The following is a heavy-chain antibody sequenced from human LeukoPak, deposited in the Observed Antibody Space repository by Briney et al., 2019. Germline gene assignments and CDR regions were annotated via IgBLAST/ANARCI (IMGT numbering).Heavy chain of an antibody. CDR1: GGSFSGYY. CDR3: ARRAGAYSHPYDY. CDR2: INHSGST. V-gene: IGHV4-34*01. Sequence: SETLSLTCTVYGGSFSGYYWSWIRQPPGKGLEWIGEINHSGSTNYNPSLKSRVTISVDTSKNQFSLKLSSVTAADTAVYYCARRAGAYSHPYDYWGQGTLVTVSS. D-gene: IGHD4/OR15-4a*01. J-gene: IGHJ4*02.